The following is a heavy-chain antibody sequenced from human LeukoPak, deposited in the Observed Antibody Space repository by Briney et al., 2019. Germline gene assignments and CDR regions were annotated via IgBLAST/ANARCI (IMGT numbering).Heavy chain of an antibody. V-gene: IGHV3-74*01. CDR1: GFTFSSYW. Sequence: GGSLRLSCAASGFTFSSYWMHWVRHAPGKGLVWVSRISSDGSSTTYADSVKGRFTISRGNAKDTLYLQMNSLRAEDTAVYYCARGYSGSYRVDYWGQGTLVTVSS. J-gene: IGHJ4*02. D-gene: IGHD1-26*01. CDR2: ISSDGSST. CDR3: ARGYSGSYRVDY.